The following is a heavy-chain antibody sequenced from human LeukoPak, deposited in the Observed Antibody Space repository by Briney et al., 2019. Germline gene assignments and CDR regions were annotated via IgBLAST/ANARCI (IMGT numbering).Heavy chain of an antibody. Sequence: PSETLSLTCTVSGGSISSYYWSWIRQPPGKGLEWIGYIYYSGSTHYNPSLKSRVTISVDTSKNQFSLKLSSVTAADTAVYYCARRGRQQWLTPRASLEYYFDYWGQGTLVTVSS. V-gene: IGHV4-59*12. CDR3: ARRGRQQWLTPRASLEYYFDY. CDR2: IYYSGST. CDR1: GGSISSYY. D-gene: IGHD6-19*01. J-gene: IGHJ4*02.